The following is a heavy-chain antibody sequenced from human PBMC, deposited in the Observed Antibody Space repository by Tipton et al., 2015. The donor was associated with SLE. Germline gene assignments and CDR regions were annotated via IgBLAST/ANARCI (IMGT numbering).Heavy chain of an antibody. CDR2: INAGNGNT. J-gene: IGHJ6*02. CDR1: GYTFTSYT. CDR3: ARQVATKTRPGMDV. Sequence: QLVQSGAEVKKPGASVKVSCKASGYTFTSYTIHWVRQAPGQSLEWMGWINAGNGNTEYSQQFQGTVTITRDPSASTAYMDLSSLGSQDSAVYYCARQVATKTRPGMDVWGQGTTVAVSS. V-gene: IGHV1-3*01. D-gene: IGHD5-12*01.